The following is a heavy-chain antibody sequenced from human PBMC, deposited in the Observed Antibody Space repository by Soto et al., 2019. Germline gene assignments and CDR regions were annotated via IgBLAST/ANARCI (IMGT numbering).Heavy chain of an antibody. CDR2: INEDGSEK. J-gene: IGHJ4*02. CDR3: ARASREPDDY. D-gene: IGHD6-6*01. CDR1: GFIFRSYW. V-gene: IGHV3-7*01. Sequence: GGSLRLSCAASGFIFRSYWMSWVRRAPGKGPEWVANINEDGSEKYFVDSVEGRFTISRDNAKNSLYLQMNSLRAEDTAVYYCARASREPDDYWGQGTLVTVSS.